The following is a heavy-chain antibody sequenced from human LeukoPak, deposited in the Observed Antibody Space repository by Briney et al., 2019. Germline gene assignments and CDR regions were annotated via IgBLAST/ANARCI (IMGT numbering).Heavy chain of an antibody. CDR2: ISAYNGST. D-gene: IGHD3-22*01. CDR3: ARDEGYYYDSSGYLIDP. V-gene: IGHV1-18*01. CDR1: GYTFTSYG. Sequence: EASVKVSCKASGYTFTSYGISWVRQAPGQGLEWMGWISAYNGSTNYAQKLQGRVTMTTDTSTSTAYVELRSLRSDDTAVYYCARDEGYYYDSSGYLIDPWGQGTLVTVSS. J-gene: IGHJ5*02.